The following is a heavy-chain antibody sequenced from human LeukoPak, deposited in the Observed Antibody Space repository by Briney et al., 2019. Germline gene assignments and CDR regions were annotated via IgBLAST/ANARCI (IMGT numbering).Heavy chain of an antibody. CDR3: AREGGSYTTRSFDY. V-gene: IGHV3-21*01. CDR1: GFTFSSYS. Sequence: GGSLRLSCAASGFTFSSYSMNWVRQAPGKGLEWVSSISSSSSYIYYADSVKGRFTISRDNAKNSLYLQMNSLRAEDTAVYYCAREGGSYTTRSFDYWGQGTLVTVSS. J-gene: IGHJ4*02. D-gene: IGHD3-16*01. CDR2: ISSSSSYI.